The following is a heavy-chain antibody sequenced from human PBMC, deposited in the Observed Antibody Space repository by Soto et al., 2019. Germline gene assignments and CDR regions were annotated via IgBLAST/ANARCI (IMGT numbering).Heavy chain of an antibody. J-gene: IGHJ6*02. CDR1: GFTFSSYE. D-gene: IGHD3-16*01. CDR3: ARALFGASSYCYHLDV. V-gene: IGHV3-48*03. CDR2: ISHSGSTT. Sequence: EVQLVESGGGLVQPGGSLRLSCAASGFTFSSYEMNWVRQAPGKGLEWVSYISHSGSTTSYADSVMGRFTISRDDAKNSLYLQVHSLSPEYTAIYFCARALFGASSYCYHLDVWGQGTTVTVSS.